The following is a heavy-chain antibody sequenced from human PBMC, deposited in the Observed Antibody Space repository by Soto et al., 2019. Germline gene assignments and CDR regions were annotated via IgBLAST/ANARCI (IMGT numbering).Heavy chain of an antibody. Sequence: PWSHSRSVAGFVICNSSYHLVRQAPGKGLEWVAVIWYEGGNTYYADSVKGRFTISRDNSKNTLYLQMDSLRAEYTAVYYCVRDYEKYDRWGQGTWVTVSA. D-gene: IGHD3-22*01. V-gene: IGHV3-33*01. J-gene: IGHJ4*02. CDR2: IWYEGGNT. CDR1: GFVICNSS. CDR3: VRDYEKYDR.